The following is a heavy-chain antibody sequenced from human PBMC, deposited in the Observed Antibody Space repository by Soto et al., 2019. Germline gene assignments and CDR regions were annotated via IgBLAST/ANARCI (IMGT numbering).Heavy chain of an antibody. CDR3: AREAIFGVVIDYYYYGMDV. Sequence: VASVKVSCKASGYTFTSYYMHWVRQAPGQGLERMRIINPSGGSTSYAQKFQGRVTMTRDTSTSTVYMELSSLRSEDTDVYYCAREAIFGVVIDYYYYGMDVWGQGTTVTVSS. V-gene: IGHV1-46*01. D-gene: IGHD3-3*01. J-gene: IGHJ6*02. CDR2: INPSGGST. CDR1: GYTFTSYY.